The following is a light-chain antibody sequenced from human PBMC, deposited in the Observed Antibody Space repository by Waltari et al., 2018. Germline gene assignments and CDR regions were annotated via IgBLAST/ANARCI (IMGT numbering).Light chain of an antibody. CDR3: ASWDDSLSGGI. CDR2: RNN. CDR1: SSNIGSNF. V-gene: IGLV1-47*01. J-gene: IGLJ2*01. Sequence: QSVLTQPPSAPGPPGQRVTISCSGSSSNIGSNFVYWYQQFPGTAPKLLSVRNNQRPSGVPDRFAGSKSGSSASLAISGLRSDDEAHYYCASWDDSLSGGIFGGGTEVTVL.